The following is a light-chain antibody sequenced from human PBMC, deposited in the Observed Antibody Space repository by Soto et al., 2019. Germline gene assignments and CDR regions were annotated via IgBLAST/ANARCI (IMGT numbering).Light chain of an antibody. V-gene: IGKV3-15*01. CDR2: GAS. J-gene: IGKJ4*01. CDR1: QSVSSN. CDR3: QQYNNWPPT. Sequence: EIVMTQSPATLSVSPGERATLSCRASQSVSSNLAWYQQKPGQAPRLLIDGASTRATGIPGRFSGSGSGTEFTLTISSLQSEDFAVYYCQQYNNWPPTFGGGTKVEIK.